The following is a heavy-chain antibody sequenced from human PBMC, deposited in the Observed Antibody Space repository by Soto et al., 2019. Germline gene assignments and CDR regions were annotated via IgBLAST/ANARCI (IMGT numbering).Heavy chain of an antibody. Sequence: GASVKVSCKASGYTFTSYGIHWVRQAPGQRLEWMGWINAANGDTNYAQKFQGRVTMTRDTSISTAYMELSRLRSDDTAVYYCARDGGIAVAGTEVDYWGQGTLVTVSS. CDR2: INAANGDT. CDR1: GYTFTSYG. J-gene: IGHJ4*02. CDR3: ARDGGIAVAGTEVDY. D-gene: IGHD6-19*01. V-gene: IGHV1-2*02.